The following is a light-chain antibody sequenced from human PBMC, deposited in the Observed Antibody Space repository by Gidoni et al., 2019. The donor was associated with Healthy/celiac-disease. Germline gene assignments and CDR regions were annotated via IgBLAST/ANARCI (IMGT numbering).Light chain of an antibody. Sequence: EIVLTQSPGTLSLSPGERATLSCRASQSVSSCYLAWYQQKPGPAPRLLIYGASSRATGLPVRCSGSGSGTDFTFSLSRLEPEDFAVYFCQQYGISPRTFGQGTKVEI. V-gene: IGKV3-20*01. CDR3: QQYGISPRT. J-gene: IGKJ1*01. CDR1: QSVSSCY. CDR2: GAS.